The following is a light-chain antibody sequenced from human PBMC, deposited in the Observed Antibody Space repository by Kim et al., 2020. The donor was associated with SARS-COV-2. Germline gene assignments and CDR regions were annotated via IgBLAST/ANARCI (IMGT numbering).Light chain of an antibody. Sequence: ITVSCSGTSADVGAYYYFSWYQQHPGKAPKLMIYDVSSRPSGVSNRFSGSKSGNTASLTISGLQAEDEADYYCCSYTGSSTLLFVFGTGTKVTVL. CDR1: SADVGAYYY. J-gene: IGLJ1*01. CDR3: CSYTGSSTLLFV. V-gene: IGLV2-14*03. CDR2: DVS.